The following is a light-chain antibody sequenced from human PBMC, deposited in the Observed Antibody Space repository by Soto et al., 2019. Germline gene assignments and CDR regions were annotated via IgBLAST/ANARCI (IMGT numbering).Light chain of an antibody. CDR1: QSVDSK. Sequence: EIVMTQSPATLSVSPGERATLSCRASQSVDSKLAWYQQKPGQAPRLLIYGASTRATGIPARFSGSGSGTEFTLSISCLQSEDSTVYCRQYYNTSPPITFGQGTRLEIK. CDR3: QYYNTSPPIT. CDR2: GAS. V-gene: IGKV3-15*01. J-gene: IGKJ5*01.